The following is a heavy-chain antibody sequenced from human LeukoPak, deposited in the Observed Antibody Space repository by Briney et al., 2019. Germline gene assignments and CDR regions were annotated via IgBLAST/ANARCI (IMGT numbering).Heavy chain of an antibody. CDR1: GGSISSYY. V-gene: IGHV4-59*01. J-gene: IGHJ4*02. CDR3: ARVNSAWYGALDY. D-gene: IGHD6-19*01. Sequence: SETLSLTCTVSGGSISSYYWSWIRQPPGKGLEWIGYIYYSGSTNYNPSLKSRVTISVDTSKNQFSLKLSSVTAADTAVYYCARVNSAWYGALDYWGQGTMVTVSS. CDR2: IYYSGST.